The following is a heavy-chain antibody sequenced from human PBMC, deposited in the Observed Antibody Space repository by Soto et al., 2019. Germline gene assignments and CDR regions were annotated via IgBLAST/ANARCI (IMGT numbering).Heavy chain of an antibody. Sequence: GASVKVSCKASGYTFTSYYMHWVRQAPGQGLEWMGIINPSGGSTSYAQKFQGRFTISRDNAKNSLYLQMNSLRAEDTAVYYCARGGSSTRFMDYWGQGTLVTVSS. CDR1: GYTFTSYY. CDR2: INPSGGST. D-gene: IGHD2-2*01. CDR3: ARGGSSTRFMDY. V-gene: IGHV1-46*01. J-gene: IGHJ4*02.